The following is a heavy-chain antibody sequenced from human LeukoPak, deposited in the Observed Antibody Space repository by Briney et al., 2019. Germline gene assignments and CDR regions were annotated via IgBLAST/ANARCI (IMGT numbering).Heavy chain of an antibody. CDR1: GDSITSAGYF. CDR2: ISYSGNT. J-gene: IGHJ4*02. D-gene: IGHD5-24*01. Sequence: PSETLSLTCTVSGDSITSAGYFWGWIRQYPGKGLEWIGYISYSGNTYYNPSLRSRPAISLDTSKNQFSLTLSSMTAADTAVYYCASLEMATKEGYFDYWGQGTLVTVSS. CDR3: ASLEMATKEGYFDY. V-gene: IGHV4-31*03.